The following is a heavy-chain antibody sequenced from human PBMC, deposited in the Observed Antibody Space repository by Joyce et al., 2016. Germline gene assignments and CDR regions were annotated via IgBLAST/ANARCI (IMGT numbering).Heavy chain of an antibody. CDR2: IKEDGNEK. V-gene: IGHV3-7*01. CDR1: GVAIGGYW. Sequence: EVRLVESGGGLVQPGGSLRLSCVSDGVAIGGYWMTWVRQAPGKGLEWVANIKEDGNEKYYVDSVNGRFTISRDSAKDAVYLQMNSLRVEDTAVYYCARDVPGVPSAIHDAFDIWGQGTMVIVSS. D-gene: IGHD2-21*02. CDR3: ARDVPGVPSAIHDAFDI. J-gene: IGHJ3*02.